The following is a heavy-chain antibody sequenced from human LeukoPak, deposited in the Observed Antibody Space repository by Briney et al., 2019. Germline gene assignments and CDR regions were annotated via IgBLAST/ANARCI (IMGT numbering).Heavy chain of an antibody. D-gene: IGHD2-21*02. CDR3: ARAPPTANWFDP. Sequence: TETLSLTCTVSGGSISSYYWSWIRQPPGKGLEWMGYIYYSGSTNYNPSLKSQVTISVDTSKNQFSLKLSSVTAANTAVYYCARAPPTANWFDPWGQGTLVTVSS. CDR2: IYYSGST. V-gene: IGHV4-59*01. CDR1: GGSISSYY. J-gene: IGHJ5*02.